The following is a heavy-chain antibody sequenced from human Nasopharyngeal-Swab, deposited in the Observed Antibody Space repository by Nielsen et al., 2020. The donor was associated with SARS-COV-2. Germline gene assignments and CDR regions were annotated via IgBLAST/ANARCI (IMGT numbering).Heavy chain of an antibody. CDR2: IYPGDSDT. Sequence: GESLKISCKGSGYTFTSYRIGWVRQMPGKGLEWMGIIYPGDSDTRYSPSFQGQVAISADKSISTAYLQWSSLKASDTAMYYCARIAAAGTSYFDYWGQGTLVTVSS. V-gene: IGHV5-51*01. J-gene: IGHJ4*02. CDR3: ARIAAAGTSYFDY. CDR1: GYTFTSYR. D-gene: IGHD6-13*01.